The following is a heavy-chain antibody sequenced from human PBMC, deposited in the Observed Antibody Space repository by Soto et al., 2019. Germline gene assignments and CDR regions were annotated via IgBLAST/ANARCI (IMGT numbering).Heavy chain of an antibody. D-gene: IGHD6-13*01. CDR3: ASGPAFFSSLYGTPPDTSHGMDV. V-gene: IGHV1-46*01. Sequence: QMQLVQSGAEVKRPGASVRVSCKSSGYNFTSFYIHWVRQAPGQGLEWMGRINPSCGITNFAQRFQGRVTMSRDMSTNTHYMELSTLKSDDTAVYYCASGPAFFSSLYGTPPDTSHGMDVWGQGTTGTGS. CDR2: INPSCGIT. CDR1: GYNFTSFY. J-gene: IGHJ6*02.